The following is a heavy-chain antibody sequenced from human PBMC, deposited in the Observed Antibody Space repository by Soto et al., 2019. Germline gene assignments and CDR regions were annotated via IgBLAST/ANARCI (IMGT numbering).Heavy chain of an antibody. CDR2: ISYDGSNK. V-gene: IGHV3-30-3*01. CDR3: ARDHYSSSWYRPFNGMDV. D-gene: IGHD6-13*01. CDR1: GFTFSSYA. Sequence: QVQLVESGGGVVQPGRSLRLSCAASGFTFSSYAMHWVRQAPGKGLEWVAVISYDGSNKYYADSVKGRFTISRDNSKNTLYLQMNSLRAEDTAVYYGARDHYSSSWYRPFNGMDVWGQGTTVTVSS. J-gene: IGHJ6*02.